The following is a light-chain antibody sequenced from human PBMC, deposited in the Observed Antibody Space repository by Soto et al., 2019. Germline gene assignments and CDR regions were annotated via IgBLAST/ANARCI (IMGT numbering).Light chain of an antibody. CDR2: SNN. CDR1: SSNNGSNT. V-gene: IGLV1-44*01. J-gene: IGLJ1*01. CDR3: AAWDDSLNGFYV. Sequence: QSVLTQPPSASGTPGQRVTISCSGSSSNNGSNTVNWYQQLPGTAPKLLIYSNNQRPSGVPDRFSGSKSGTSASLAISGLQSEDEADYYCAAWDDSLNGFYVFGTGTQLTVL.